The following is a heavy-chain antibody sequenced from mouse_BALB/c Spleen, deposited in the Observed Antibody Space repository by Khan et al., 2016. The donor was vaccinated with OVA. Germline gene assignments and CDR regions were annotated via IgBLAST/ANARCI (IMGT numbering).Heavy chain of an antibody. J-gene: IGHJ3*01. Sequence: VQLQESGAELARPGASVKLSCKASGYTFTDYYINWVKQRTGQGLEWIGEISPGSGDTYYNEKFKGQATLTADKSSSTAYMQLSSLTSEASAVYFGAKRNDRGYTFDYWGQGTLVTVSA. CDR3: AKRNDRGYTFDY. V-gene: IGHV1-77*01. CDR1: GYTFTDYY. D-gene: IGHD3-2*02. CDR2: ISPGSGDT.